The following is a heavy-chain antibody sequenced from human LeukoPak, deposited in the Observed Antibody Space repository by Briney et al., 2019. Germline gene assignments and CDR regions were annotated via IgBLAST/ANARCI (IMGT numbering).Heavy chain of an antibody. D-gene: IGHD6-13*01. CDR3: ARVPLPSGYSGFDP. CDR2: MNPNSGNT. CDR1: GYTFTSYD. V-gene: IGHV1-8*01. J-gene: IGHJ5*02. Sequence: ASVKVSCKASGYTFTSYDINWVRQATGQGLEWMGWMNPNSGNTGYAQKFQGRVTMTRNTSISTAYMELSSLRSEGTAVYYCARVPLPSGYSGFDPWAREPWSPSPQ.